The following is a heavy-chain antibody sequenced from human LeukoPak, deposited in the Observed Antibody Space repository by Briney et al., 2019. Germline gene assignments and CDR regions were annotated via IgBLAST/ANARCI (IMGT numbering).Heavy chain of an antibody. CDR3: ARGGHRRYYYTSGSAFDP. D-gene: IGHD3-10*01. CDR1: GGTFGSYV. J-gene: IGHJ5*02. Sequence: SVKVSCKASGGTFGSYVINWVRQAPGQGLEWMGGIIPMFDTTYYAQKFQGRVTITADKSTTTAYMEVSSLRSDDTAVYYCARGGHRRYYYTSGSAFDPWGQGTLVTVSS. CDR2: IIPMFDTT. V-gene: IGHV1-69*06.